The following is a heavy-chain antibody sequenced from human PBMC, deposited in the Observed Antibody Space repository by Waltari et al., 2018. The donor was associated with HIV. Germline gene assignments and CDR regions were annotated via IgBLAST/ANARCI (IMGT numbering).Heavy chain of an antibody. CDR2: INPKSGGT. CDR1: GYTFTDYY. J-gene: IGHJ5*02. V-gene: IGHV1-2*02. D-gene: IGHD6-19*01. CDR3: AGSHSNGWYVWFDP. Sequence: QVQLVQSGAEVKKPGASVKVSCTASGYTFTDYYLHWVRQAPGQGLEWMGWINPKSGGTKYAQKFQGRVTMTTDTSISTAYMEVRMLISDDTAVYFCAGSHSNGWYVWFDPWGQGTLVTVS.